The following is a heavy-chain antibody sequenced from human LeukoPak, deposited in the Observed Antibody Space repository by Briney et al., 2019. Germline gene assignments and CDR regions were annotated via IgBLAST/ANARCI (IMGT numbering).Heavy chain of an antibody. CDR3: ARGGVYGDYLDY. V-gene: IGHV3-48*04. CDR2: ISSASGSI. Sequence: PGGSLRLSCAASGFTFSSYSMNWVRQAPGKGLEWVSYISSASGSIYYADSVKGRFTISRDNAKNSLFLQMNSLRAEDTAVYYCARGGVYGDYLDYWGQGTLVTVSS. D-gene: IGHD4-17*01. CDR1: GFTFSSYS. J-gene: IGHJ4*02.